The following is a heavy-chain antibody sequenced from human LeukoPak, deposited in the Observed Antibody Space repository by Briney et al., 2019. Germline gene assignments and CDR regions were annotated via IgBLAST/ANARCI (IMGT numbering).Heavy chain of an antibody. CDR1: GGSFSGYY. Sequence: ASETLSLTCAVYGGSFSGYYWSWIRQPPGKGLEWIAEINHSGSTNYNPSLKSRVTISVDTSKNQFSLKLSSVTAADTAVYYCARLPTVTFFDYWGQGTLVTVSS. V-gene: IGHV4-34*01. CDR2: INHSGST. J-gene: IGHJ4*02. D-gene: IGHD4-17*01. CDR3: ARLPTVTFFDY.